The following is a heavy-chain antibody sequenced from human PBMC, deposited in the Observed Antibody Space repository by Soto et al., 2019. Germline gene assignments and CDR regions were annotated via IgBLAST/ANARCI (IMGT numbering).Heavy chain of an antibody. Sequence: QVQLQQWGAGLLKPSETLSLTCAVYGGSFSGYYWSWTRQPPGKGLEWIGEINHSGSTNYNPSLKSRVTISVDTSKNQFSLKLSSVTAADTAVYYCARSGRTRITMVRGVTRYYYGMDVGGQGTTVTVSS. J-gene: IGHJ6*02. CDR3: ARSGRTRITMVRGVTRYYYGMDV. CDR2: INHSGST. CDR1: GGSFSGYY. V-gene: IGHV4-34*01. D-gene: IGHD3-10*01.